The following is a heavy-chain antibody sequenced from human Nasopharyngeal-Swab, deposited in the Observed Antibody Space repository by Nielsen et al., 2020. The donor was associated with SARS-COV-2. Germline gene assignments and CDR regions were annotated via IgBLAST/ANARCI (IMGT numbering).Heavy chain of an antibody. Sequence: SETLSLTCTVSGGSVSSGSYYWSWIRQPPGKGLEWIGYIYYSGSTNYNPSVKSRVTISVDTSKNQFSLKLSSVTAADTAVYYCARVRRIEITIFGVAGWFDPWGQGTLVTVSS. V-gene: IGHV4-61*01. D-gene: IGHD3-3*01. CDR2: IYYSGST. CDR1: GGSVSSGSYY. CDR3: ARVRRIEITIFGVAGWFDP. J-gene: IGHJ5*02.